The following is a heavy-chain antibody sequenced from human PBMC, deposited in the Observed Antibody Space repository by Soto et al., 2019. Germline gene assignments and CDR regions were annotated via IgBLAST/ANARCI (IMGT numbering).Heavy chain of an antibody. Sequence: QVQLVQSGAEVKKPGSSVKVSCKASGGTFSNYTISWVRQAPGQGLEWMGRIIPILGIANYAQKFQGRVTITADKSTSTAYMALSSLRSEDTAVYYCASEYDISSANWFDPWGQGTLVTVSS. V-gene: IGHV1-69*02. CDR2: IIPILGIA. J-gene: IGHJ5*02. CDR1: GGTFSNYT. CDR3: ASEYDISSANWFDP. D-gene: IGHD3-9*01.